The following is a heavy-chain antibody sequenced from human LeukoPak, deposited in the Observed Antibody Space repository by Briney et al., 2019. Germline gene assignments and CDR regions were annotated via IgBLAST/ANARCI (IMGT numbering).Heavy chain of an antibody. Sequence: TSETLSLTCTVSGGSISSYYWSWIRQPPGKGLEWIGYIYYSGSTNYNPSLKSRVTISVDTSKNQFSLKLSSVTAADTAVYYCARERRGDMDVWGKGTTVTISS. CDR3: ARERRGDMDV. CDR2: IYYSGST. J-gene: IGHJ6*03. D-gene: IGHD3-10*01. V-gene: IGHV4-59*01. CDR1: GGSISSYY.